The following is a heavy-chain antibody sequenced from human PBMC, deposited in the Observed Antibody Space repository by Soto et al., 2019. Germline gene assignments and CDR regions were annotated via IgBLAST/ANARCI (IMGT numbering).Heavy chain of an antibody. V-gene: IGHV3-30*18. Sequence: ESGGGVVQPGRSLRLSCAASGFTFSSYGMHWVRQAPGKGLEWVAVISYDGSNKYYADSVKGRFTISRDNSKNTLYLQMNSLRAEDTAVYYCANQWLVNWGQGTLVTVSS. CDR1: GFTFSSYG. CDR2: ISYDGSNK. D-gene: IGHD6-19*01. J-gene: IGHJ4*02. CDR3: ANQWLVN.